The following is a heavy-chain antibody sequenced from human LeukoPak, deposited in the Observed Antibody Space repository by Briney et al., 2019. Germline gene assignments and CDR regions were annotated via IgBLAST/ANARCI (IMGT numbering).Heavy chain of an antibody. J-gene: IGHJ4*02. CDR2: INHSGST. Sequence: SETLSLTCAVYGGSFSGYYWSCIRQPPGKGLECIGEINHSGSTNYNPSLKSRVNISVDTSKNLSSLKLSPVTAADTAVYYCARGRRGRVRIAVAGTSPFDYWGQGTLVTVSS. CDR3: ARGRRGRVRIAVAGTSPFDY. V-gene: IGHV4-34*01. CDR1: GGSFSGYY. D-gene: IGHD6-19*01.